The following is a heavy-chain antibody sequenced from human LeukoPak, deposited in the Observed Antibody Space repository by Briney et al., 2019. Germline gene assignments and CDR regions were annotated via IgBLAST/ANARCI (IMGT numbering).Heavy chain of an antibody. Sequence: PGGSLRVSCAAPGFTFREYYMSWIRQAPGKGLECVATIKQDGSEKYYVDSVKSRFTISREDAKNKLYLQMNSLRAEDTAVYYCARHCSRATCRGGLIDYWGQGTLVTVSS. CDR2: IKQDGSEK. V-gene: IGHV3-7*01. D-gene: IGHD2-2*01. CDR3: ARHCSRATCRGGLIDY. J-gene: IGHJ4*02. CDR1: GFTFREYY.